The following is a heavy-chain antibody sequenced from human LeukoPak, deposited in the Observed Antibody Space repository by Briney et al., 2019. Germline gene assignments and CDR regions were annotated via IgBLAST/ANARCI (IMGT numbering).Heavy chain of an antibody. J-gene: IGHJ4*02. D-gene: IGHD2-15*01. CDR1: GYIFTNYD. Sequence: ASVKVSCKASGYIFTNYDINWVRQATGQGLEWRGWMNPNSGNTGYAQKFQGRVTMTRNTSISTAYMELSSLRSEDAAVYYCARGAVDVSCSGGSCYHLDYWGQGTLVTVSS. CDR2: MNPNSGNT. CDR3: ARGAVDVSCSGGSCYHLDY. V-gene: IGHV1-8*01.